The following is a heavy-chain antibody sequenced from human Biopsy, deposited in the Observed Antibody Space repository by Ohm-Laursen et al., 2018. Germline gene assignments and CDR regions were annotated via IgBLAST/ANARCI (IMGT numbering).Heavy chain of an antibody. D-gene: IGHD6-13*01. CDR3: ARVPLPGIGAAYQGRFLYGMDV. CDR2: ITQSGST. CDR1: GGSFSGYF. Sequence: TLSLTCAVYGGSFSGYFWSWIRQPPGKGLEWIGDITQSGSTNYSPSLKSRVTISVDTAKKQFSLSLRSVTAADTAVYYCARVPLPGIGAAYQGRFLYGMDVWGQGTTVSVSS. V-gene: IGHV4-34*01. J-gene: IGHJ6*02.